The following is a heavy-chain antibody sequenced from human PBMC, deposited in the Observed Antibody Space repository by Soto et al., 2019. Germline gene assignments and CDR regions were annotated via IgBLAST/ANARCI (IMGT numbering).Heavy chain of an antibody. V-gene: IGHV3-30*03. D-gene: IGHD6-19*01. J-gene: IGHJ4*02. Sequence: VGSLRLSCAASGFAFTNYGIHWVRQAPGKGLEWVAHISNDGSKKFYGDSVKGRFTISRDNSENTVYLQMTSLRPDDTAVFYCARDVAMPTGLGLGYWGQGTLVTVSS. CDR1: GFAFTNYG. CDR2: ISNDGSKK. CDR3: ARDVAMPTGLGLGY.